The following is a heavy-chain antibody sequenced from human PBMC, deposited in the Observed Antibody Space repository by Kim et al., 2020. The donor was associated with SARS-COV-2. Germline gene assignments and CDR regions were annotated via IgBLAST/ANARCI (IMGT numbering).Heavy chain of an antibody. J-gene: IGHJ4*02. D-gene: IGHD1-7*01. CDR2: INHSGST. CDR3: ASYNWNYSFDY. CDR1: GGSFSGYY. Sequence: SETLSLTCAVYGGSFSGYYWSWIRQPPGKGLEWIGEINHSGSTNYNPSLKSRVTISVDTSKNQFSLKLSSVTAADTAVYYCASYNWNYSFDYWGQGTLVTVSS. V-gene: IGHV4-34*01.